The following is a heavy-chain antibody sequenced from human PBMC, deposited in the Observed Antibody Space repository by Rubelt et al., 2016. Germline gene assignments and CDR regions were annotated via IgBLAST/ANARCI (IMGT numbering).Heavy chain of an antibody. D-gene: IGHD6-19*01. J-gene: IGHJ4*02. CDR2: IRQDGSEK. V-gene: IGHV3-7*02. Sequence: RRSGRQAPGKGLEWVANIRQDGSEKYYLDSVRGRFTISRDNAKSSLSLQMNSLRAEDTAVYYCARGLTIAVAGTPDYWGQGTLVTVSS. CDR3: ARGLTIAVAGTPDY.